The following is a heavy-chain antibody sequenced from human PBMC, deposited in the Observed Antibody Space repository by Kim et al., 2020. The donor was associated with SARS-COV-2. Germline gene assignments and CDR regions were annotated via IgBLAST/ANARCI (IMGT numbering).Heavy chain of an antibody. Sequence: SETLSLTCTVSGGSISSSSYYWGWIRQPPGKGLEWIGSIYYSGSTYYNPSLKSRVTISVDTSKNQFSLKLSSVTAADTAVYYCASALVYCSGGSCYYFDYWGQGTLVTVSS. CDR3: ASALVYCSGGSCYYFDY. D-gene: IGHD2-15*01. J-gene: IGHJ4*02. V-gene: IGHV4-39*01. CDR2: IYYSGST. CDR1: GGSISSSSYY.